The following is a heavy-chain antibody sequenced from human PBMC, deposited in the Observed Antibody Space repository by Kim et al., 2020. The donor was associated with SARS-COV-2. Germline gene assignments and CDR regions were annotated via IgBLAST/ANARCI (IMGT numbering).Heavy chain of an antibody. CDR3: ARVLAVAGTKFDP. V-gene: IGHV4-34*01. Sequence: YHPALKSRVTISVDTSKNQFSLKLSSVTAADTAVYYCARVLAVAGTKFDPWGQGTLVTVSS. J-gene: IGHJ5*02. D-gene: IGHD6-19*01.